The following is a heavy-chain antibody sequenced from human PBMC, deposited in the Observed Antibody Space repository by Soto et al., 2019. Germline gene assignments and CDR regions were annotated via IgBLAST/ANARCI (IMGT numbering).Heavy chain of an antibody. Sequence: GSLRLSCAASGFTFSSYAMSWFRQAPGKGLEWVSAISGSGGSTYYADSVKGRLTISRDNSKNTLYLQMNSLRAEETAVYYCAKDPYYYYDTSGYPRDAFDSWRQLTMVTASS. CDR2: ISGSGGST. CDR3: AKDPYYYYDTSGYPRDAFDS. J-gene: IGHJ3*02. D-gene: IGHD3-22*01. V-gene: IGHV3-23*01. CDR1: GFTFSSYA.